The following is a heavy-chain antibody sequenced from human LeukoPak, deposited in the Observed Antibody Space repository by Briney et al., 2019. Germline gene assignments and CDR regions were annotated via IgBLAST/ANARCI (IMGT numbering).Heavy chain of an antibody. D-gene: IGHD1-26*01. CDR2: IYSGGST. CDR3: ARAWELLGYFDY. J-gene: IGHJ4*02. V-gene: IGHV3-53*01. CDR1: GFTVSSNY. Sequence: GGSLRLSCAASGFTVSSNYMSWVRQAPGKGLEWVSVIYSGGSTYYADSVKGRFTISRDNSKNTLYLQMNSLRAEDTAVYYCARAWELLGYFDYWGQGTLVTVSS.